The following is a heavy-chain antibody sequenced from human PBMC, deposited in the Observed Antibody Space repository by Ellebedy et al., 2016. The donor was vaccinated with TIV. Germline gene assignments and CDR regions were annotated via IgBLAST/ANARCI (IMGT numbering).Heavy chain of an antibody. J-gene: IGHJ4*02. CDR3: ARSYYGSGSPDY. D-gene: IGHD3-10*01. CDR1: GFKFGDYY. CDR2: ISKNSGSV. Sequence: PGGSLRLSCAASGFKFGDYYMYWVRQAPGKGLEWVPGISKNSGSVGYADPVKGRFTISRDNAKNSLYLQMNSLRGEDTALYYCARSYYGSGSPDYWGQGTLVTVSS. V-gene: IGHV3-9*01.